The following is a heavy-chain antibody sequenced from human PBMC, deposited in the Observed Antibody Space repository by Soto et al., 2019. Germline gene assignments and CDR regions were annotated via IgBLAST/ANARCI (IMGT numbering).Heavy chain of an antibody. Sequence: GGSLRLSCAASGFTFSSYWMSWVRQAPGKGLEWVANIKQDGSEKYYVDSVKGRFTISRDNAKNSLYLQMNSLRAEDTVVYYCARDTYYDFWSGYFLGNYAFDIWGQGTMVTVSS. J-gene: IGHJ3*02. CDR2: IKQDGSEK. CDR1: GFTFSSYW. CDR3: ARDTYYDFWSGYFLGNYAFDI. D-gene: IGHD3-3*01. V-gene: IGHV3-7*01.